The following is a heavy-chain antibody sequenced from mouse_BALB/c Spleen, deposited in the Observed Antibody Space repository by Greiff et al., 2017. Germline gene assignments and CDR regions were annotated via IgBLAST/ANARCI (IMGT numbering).Heavy chain of an antibody. Sequence: EVKVVESGGGLVKPGGSLKLSCAASGFTFSSYAMSWVRQSPEKRLEWVAEISSGGSYTYYPDTVTGRFTISRDNAKNTLYLEMSSLRSEDTAMYYCARGRSPLAYWGQGTLVTVSA. J-gene: IGHJ3*01. CDR2: ISSGGSYT. CDR3: ARGRSPLAY. V-gene: IGHV5-9-4*01. CDR1: GFTFSSYA.